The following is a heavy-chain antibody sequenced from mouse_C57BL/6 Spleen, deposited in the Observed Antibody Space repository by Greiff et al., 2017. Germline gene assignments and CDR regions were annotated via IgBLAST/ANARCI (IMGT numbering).Heavy chain of an antibody. CDR3: ARKGIITTVVGYFDV. CDR2: IDPSDSYT. Sequence: VQLQQPGAELVRPGTSVKLSCKASGYTFTSYWMHWVKQRPGQGLEWIGVIDPSDSYTNYNQKFKGKATLTVDTSSSTAYMQLSSLTSEDSAVYYCARKGIITTVVGYFDVWGTGTTVTVSS. V-gene: IGHV1-59*01. D-gene: IGHD1-1*01. J-gene: IGHJ1*03. CDR1: GYTFTSYW.